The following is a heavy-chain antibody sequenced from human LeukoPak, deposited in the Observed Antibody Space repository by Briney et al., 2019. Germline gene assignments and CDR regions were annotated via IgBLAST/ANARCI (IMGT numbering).Heavy chain of an antibody. CDR2: IYHSGST. CDR3: ARGLYSSSGTGMDV. V-gene: IGHV4-30-2*01. CDR1: GGSISSGGYS. J-gene: IGHJ6*02. D-gene: IGHD6-13*01. Sequence: PSETLSLTCAVSGGSISSGGYSWSWIRQPPGKGLEWIGYIYHSGSTYYNPSLKSRVTISVDRSKNQFSLKLSSVTAADTAVYYCARGLYSSSGTGMDVWGQGTTVTVSS.